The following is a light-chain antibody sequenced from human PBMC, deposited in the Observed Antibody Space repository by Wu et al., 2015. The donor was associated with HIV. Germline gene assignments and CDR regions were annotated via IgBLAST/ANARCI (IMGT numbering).Light chain of an antibody. CDR1: QNIWTF. CDR2: GAS. V-gene: IGKV1-39*01. CDR3: QQSLTSPLT. J-gene: IGKJ4*01. Sequence: QMTQSPSSLSASVGDRITITCRASQNIWTFLNWYQHKPGKAPNLLIYGASTLQTGVPSRFSGGGSGTDFTLTISNLRPEDFATYYCQQSLTSPLTFGGGTKVEMK.